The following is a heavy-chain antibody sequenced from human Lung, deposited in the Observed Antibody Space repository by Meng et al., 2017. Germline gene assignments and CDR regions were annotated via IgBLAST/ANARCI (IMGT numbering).Heavy chain of an antibody. V-gene: IGHV4-34*01. CDR1: VVCLVIYY. CDR3: ARGPITMAHDFDY. D-gene: IGHD3-10*01. CDR2: INHSGST. J-gene: IGHJ4*02. Sequence: QQGGGGLVGPCVTLYLSCVLSVVCLVIYYWSWIRQHPGKGLEWIGEINHSGSTNYNPSLESRDTISLDTSQTNLSLKLSSVTAADSAVYYCARGPITMAHDFDYWGQGTLVTVSS.